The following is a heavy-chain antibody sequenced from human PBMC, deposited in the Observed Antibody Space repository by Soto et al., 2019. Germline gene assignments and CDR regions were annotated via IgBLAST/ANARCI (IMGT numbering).Heavy chain of an antibody. CDR2: ISSSSSYI. D-gene: IGHD1-1*01. CDR3: ARGLLGTDAFDI. J-gene: IGHJ3*02. V-gene: IGHV3-21*01. CDR1: GFTFSSSS. Sequence: GGSLRLSCAASGFTFSSSSMNWVRQAPGKGLEWVSSISSSSSYIYYADSVKGRFTISRDNAKNSLYLQMNSLRAEDTAVYYCARGLLGTDAFDIWGQGTMVTVSS.